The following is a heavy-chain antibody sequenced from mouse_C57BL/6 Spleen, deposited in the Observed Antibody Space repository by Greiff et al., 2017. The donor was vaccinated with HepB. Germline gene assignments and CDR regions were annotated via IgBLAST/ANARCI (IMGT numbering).Heavy chain of an antibody. D-gene: IGHD2-5*01. CDR2: ISSGGSYT. CDR3: ARHEVTTYFDV. V-gene: IGHV5-6*01. J-gene: IGHJ1*03. Sequence: EVQRVESGGDLVKPGGSLKLSCAASGFTFSSYGMSWVRQTPDKRLEWVATISSGGSYTYYPDSVKGRFTISRDNAKNTLYLQMSSLKSEDTAMYYCARHEVTTYFDVWGTGTTVTVSS. CDR1: GFTFSSYG.